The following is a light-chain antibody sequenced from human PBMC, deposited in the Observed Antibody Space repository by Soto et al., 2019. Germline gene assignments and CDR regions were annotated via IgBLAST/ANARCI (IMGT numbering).Light chain of an antibody. CDR2: TIS. Sequence: DIQMTQSPSSLSASVGGRVTITCRASQDIGTSLDWFQQKPGTAPKRLIYTISDLQSGVPSRFSGGGSGTEVTLTISSLQPEDSATYYCLQHYAFPFTFGPGTKVHV. CDR1: QDIGTS. V-gene: IGKV1-17*01. J-gene: IGKJ3*01. CDR3: LQHYAFPFT.